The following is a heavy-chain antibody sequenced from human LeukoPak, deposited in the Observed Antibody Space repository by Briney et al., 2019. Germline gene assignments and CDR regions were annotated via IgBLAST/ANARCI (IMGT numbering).Heavy chain of an antibody. CDR1: GFTFSSYT. CDR2: IGTSSTTI. Sequence: GGSLRLSCAASGFTFSSYTMNWVRQPPGKGLEWVSNIGTSSTTIYYADSVKGRFTISRDNAKNSLYLQMNSLRAEDTAVYYCARDLVVVTATHYWGQGTLVTVSS. J-gene: IGHJ4*02. D-gene: IGHD2-21*02. V-gene: IGHV3-48*01. CDR3: ARDLVVVTATHY.